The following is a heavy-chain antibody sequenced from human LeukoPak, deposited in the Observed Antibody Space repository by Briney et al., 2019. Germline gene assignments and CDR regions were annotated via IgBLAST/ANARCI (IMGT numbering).Heavy chain of an antibody. D-gene: IGHD1-26*01. Sequence: ASVKVSCKASGYTFTGYYIHWVRQAPGQGLEWMGWINPNSGDTNFAQKFQGRITMARDTSISTAYMELSRLRSDDTAVYYCASVIAGITTDYWGRGTLVTVSS. V-gene: IGHV1-2*02. CDR3: ASVIAGITTDY. J-gene: IGHJ4*02. CDR1: GYTFTGYY. CDR2: INPNSGDT.